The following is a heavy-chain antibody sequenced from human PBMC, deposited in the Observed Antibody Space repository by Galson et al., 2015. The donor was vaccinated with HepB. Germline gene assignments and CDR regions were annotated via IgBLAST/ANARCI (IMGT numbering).Heavy chain of an antibody. V-gene: IGHV3-64D*06. CDR1: GFTFSSYA. Sequence: SLRLSCAASGFTFSSYAMHWVRQAPGKGLEYVSAISSNGGSTYYADSVKGRFTISRDNSKNTLYLQMSSLKAEDTAVYYCVKDLVGATLYYFDYWGQGTLVTVSS. CDR2: ISSNGGST. D-gene: IGHD1-26*01. CDR3: VKDLVGATLYYFDY. J-gene: IGHJ4*02.